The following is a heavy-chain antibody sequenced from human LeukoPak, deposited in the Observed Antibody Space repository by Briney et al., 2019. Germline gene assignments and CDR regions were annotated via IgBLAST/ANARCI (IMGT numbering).Heavy chain of an antibody. D-gene: IGHD6-13*01. V-gene: IGHV1-8*01. CDR2: MNPNSANT. CDR3: ARGPPESSNSDY. Sequence: ASVKVSCKASGYTFTSYDINWVRQATGQGLEWMGWMNPNSANTDYAQKVQGRVTITRNTSISTAYMELSSLRSEDTAVYYCARGPPESSNSDYWGQGTLVTVSS. J-gene: IGHJ4*02. CDR1: GYTFTSYD.